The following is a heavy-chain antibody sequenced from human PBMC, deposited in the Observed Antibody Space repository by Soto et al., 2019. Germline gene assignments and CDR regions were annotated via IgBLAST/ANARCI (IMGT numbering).Heavy chain of an antibody. CDR1: GFSLSTSGVG. CDR2: IYWDDDK. Sequence: QITLKESGPTLVKPTQTLPLTCTFSGFSLSTSGVGVGWIRQPPGKALEWLALIYWDDDKRYSPSLKSRLTITKDTSKNQVDLTMTNMDPVDTATYYCAHHPIAARTFDYWGQGTLVTVSS. D-gene: IGHD6-6*01. J-gene: IGHJ4*02. CDR3: AHHPIAARTFDY. V-gene: IGHV2-5*02.